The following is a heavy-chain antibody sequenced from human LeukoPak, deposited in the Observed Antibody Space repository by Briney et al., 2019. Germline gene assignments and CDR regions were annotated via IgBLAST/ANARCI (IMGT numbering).Heavy chain of an antibody. Sequence: PGGSLRLSCAASGFTFSIYNMNWVRQAPGKGLEWISSISSTNTYIYYADSVKGRFTISRDNAKNSLFLQMNSLRVEDTAVYYCARDRSAAPADYWGQGTLVTVSS. CDR2: ISSTNTYI. D-gene: IGHD6-13*01. V-gene: IGHV3-21*01. J-gene: IGHJ4*02. CDR1: GFTFSIYN. CDR3: ARDRSAAPADY.